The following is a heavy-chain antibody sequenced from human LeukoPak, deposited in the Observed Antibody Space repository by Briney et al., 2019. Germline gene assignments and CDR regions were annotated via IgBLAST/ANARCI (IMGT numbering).Heavy chain of an antibody. CDR3: AREIYGDYWGVWFDP. CDR1: GFTFNIYE. D-gene: IGHD4-17*01. CDR2: ITSSAGTI. V-gene: IGHV3-48*03. J-gene: IGHJ5*02. Sequence: GGSLRLSCAASGFTFNIYEMNWVRQAPGKGLEWLSYITSSAGTIYYADSVKGRFTISRDNAKNSLYLQMNSLRAEDTAVYYCAREIYGDYWGVWFDPWGQGTLVTVSS.